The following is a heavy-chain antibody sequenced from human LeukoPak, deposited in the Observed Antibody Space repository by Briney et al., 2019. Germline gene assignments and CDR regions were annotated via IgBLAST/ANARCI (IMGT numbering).Heavy chain of an antibody. J-gene: IGHJ5*02. CDR1: GGSISSGTYY. V-gene: IGHV4-61*02. D-gene: IGHD3-3*01. CDR2: IYTSGST. Sequence: PSETLSLTCTVSGGSISSGTYYWSWIRQPAGKGLEWIGRIYTSGSTNYNPSLRSRVTISIDTSKNQFSLKLSSVTAADTAVYYCARDPSFWSGPSWFDPWGQGTLVTVSS. CDR3: ARDPSFWSGPSWFDP.